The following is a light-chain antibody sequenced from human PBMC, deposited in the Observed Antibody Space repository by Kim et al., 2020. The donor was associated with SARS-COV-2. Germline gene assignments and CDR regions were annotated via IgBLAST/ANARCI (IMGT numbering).Light chain of an antibody. V-gene: IGLV2-14*03. CDR3: SSYTSSSTYV. CDR1: SSDVGGYNY. J-gene: IGLJ1*01. CDR2: DVS. Sequence: GQSITISCTGTSSDVGGYNYVSWYQQHPGKAPKLMIYDVSNRPSGVSNRFSGSKSGNTASLTISGLQAEDEAYYYCSSYTSSSTYVFGTGTKVTVL.